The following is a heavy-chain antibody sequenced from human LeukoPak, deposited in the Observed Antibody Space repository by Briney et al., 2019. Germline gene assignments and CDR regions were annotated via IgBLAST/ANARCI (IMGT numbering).Heavy chain of an antibody. CDR2: IYYSGST. J-gene: IGHJ4*02. D-gene: IGHD5-12*01. CDR3: ARGRGYSGWIIFDY. V-gene: IGHV4-59*12. Sequence: SETLSLTCTVSGGSISSYYWSWIRQPPGKGLEWIGYIYYSGSTNYNPSLKSRVTISVDTSKNQFSLKLSSVTAADTAVYYCARGRGYSGWIIFDYWGQGTLVTVSS. CDR1: GGSISSYY.